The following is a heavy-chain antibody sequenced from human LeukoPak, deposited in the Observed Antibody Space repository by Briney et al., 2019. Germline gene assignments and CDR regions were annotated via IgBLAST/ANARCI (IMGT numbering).Heavy chain of an antibody. Sequence: PSETLSLTCTVSGYSIGSGYYWGWTRQPPGKGLEGIGNIYLSGSTYYNPALKSRVTISLDMPKNQFSLKLSSVIAADTAVYYCARVQNYAFDYWGQGTLVTVSS. V-gene: IGHV4-38-2*02. CDR1: GYSIGSGYY. D-gene: IGHD1-7*01. J-gene: IGHJ4*02. CDR3: ARVQNYAFDY. CDR2: IYLSGST.